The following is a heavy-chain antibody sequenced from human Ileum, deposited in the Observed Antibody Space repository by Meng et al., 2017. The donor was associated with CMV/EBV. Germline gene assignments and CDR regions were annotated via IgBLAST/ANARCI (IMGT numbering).Heavy chain of an antibody. CDR3: GRAGARGVPVDI. CDR1: GGSIGGYH. Sequence: VKPKRPGPDLLVPYPPLSRTYTVLGGSIGGYHWTWIGTPAGKGLAWIGRLRSSGTTTHKPSLKGRVTLSIDTSKNQFSLKFSSVTAADTAVYYCGRAGARGVPVDIWGQGTLVTVSS. D-gene: IGHD3-10*01. V-gene: IGHV4-4*07. CDR2: LRSSGTT. J-gene: IGHJ4*02.